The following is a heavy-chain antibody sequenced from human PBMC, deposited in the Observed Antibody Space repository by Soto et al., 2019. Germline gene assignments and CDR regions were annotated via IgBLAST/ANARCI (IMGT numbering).Heavy chain of an antibody. Sequence: GEYPEISCKGSGYSFTSYWISWVRQMPGKGLEWMGRIDPSDSYTNYSLSFQGHVTISADKSISSAYLQWSSLKASDTAMYYCARRPRAAARNYLYYGMDVCGQGTTVPVS. CDR2: IDPSDSYT. J-gene: IGHJ6*02. CDR3: ARRPRAAARNYLYYGMDV. V-gene: IGHV5-10-1*01. CDR1: GYSFTSYW. D-gene: IGHD6-25*01.